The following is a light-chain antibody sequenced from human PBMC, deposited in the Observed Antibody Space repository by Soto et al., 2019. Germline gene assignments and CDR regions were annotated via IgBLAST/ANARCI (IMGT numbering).Light chain of an antibody. CDR2: DAS. CDR3: QQRSNWPPVT. CDR1: QSVSSY. J-gene: IGKJ4*01. V-gene: IGKV3-11*01. Sequence: IVLTQSPDTLSLSPGERATLSCRASQSVSSYLAWYQQKPGQAPRLLIYDASNRATGIPARFSGSGSGTDFTLTISSLEPEDFAIYYCQQRSNWPPVTFGGGTKVEIK.